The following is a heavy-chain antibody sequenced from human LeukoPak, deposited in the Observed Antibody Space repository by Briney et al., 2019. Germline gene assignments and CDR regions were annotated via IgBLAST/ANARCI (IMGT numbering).Heavy chain of an antibody. D-gene: IGHD2-8*01. CDR1: GFTFSNYS. J-gene: IGHJ4*02. Sequence: PGGSLRLSCTASGFTFSNYSVSWVRQAPGKGLEWVSCIITICSSIYYADSVKGRFTISRDNAKNSLYLQMISLRAEDTAVYYCARDLGYCTNGVCHTRFDYWGQGTLVAVSS. V-gene: IGHV3-11*01. CDR2: IITICSSI. CDR3: ARDLGYCTNGVCHTRFDY.